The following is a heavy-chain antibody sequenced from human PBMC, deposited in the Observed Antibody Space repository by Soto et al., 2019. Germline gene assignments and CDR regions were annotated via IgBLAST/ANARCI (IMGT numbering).Heavy chain of an antibody. CDR3: ARYSSGSYYYYGMDV. J-gene: IGHJ6*02. Sequence: PGESLKISCKGSGYSFTSYWISWVRQMPGKGLEWMGRIDPSDSYTNYSPSFQGHVTISADKSISTAYLQWSSLKASDTAMYYCARYSSGSYYYYGMDVWGQGTTVTVS. V-gene: IGHV5-10-1*01. CDR2: IDPSDSYT. D-gene: IGHD6-19*01. CDR1: GYSFTSYW.